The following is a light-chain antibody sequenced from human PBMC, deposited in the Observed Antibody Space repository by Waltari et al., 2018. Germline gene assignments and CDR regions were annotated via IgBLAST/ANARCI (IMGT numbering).Light chain of an antibody. CDR2: RSN. CDR1: SSNIGSNY. J-gene: IGLJ1*01. V-gene: IGLV1-47*01. CDR3: ASWDDSLSGYV. Sequence: QSVLTQPPSASGTPGQRVTISCSGSSSNIGSNYVYWFQQLPGTAPKRLICRSNQRPSGGPDRFSGAKSGTSASLAISGLRSEDEADYYCASWDDSLSGYVFGTGTKVTVL.